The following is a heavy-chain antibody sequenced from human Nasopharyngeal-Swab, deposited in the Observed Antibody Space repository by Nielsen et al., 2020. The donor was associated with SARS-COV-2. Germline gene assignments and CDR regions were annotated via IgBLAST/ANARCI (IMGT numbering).Heavy chain of an antibody. CDR3: ARDAIVVVPAAIQY. D-gene: IGHD2-2*02. Sequence: WIRQPPGKGLEWVSYISCSSSTKYYADSVKGRFTISRDNAKNSLYLQMNSLRDEDTAVYYCARDAIVVVPAAIQYWGQGTLVTVSS. V-gene: IGHV3-11*04. CDR2: ISCSSSTK. J-gene: IGHJ4*02.